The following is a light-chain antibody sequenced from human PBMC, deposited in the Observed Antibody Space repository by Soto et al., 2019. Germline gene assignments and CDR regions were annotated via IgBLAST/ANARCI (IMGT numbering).Light chain of an antibody. V-gene: IGKV3-15*01. CDR2: GAS. CDR1: QSIDNT. CDR3: QQVYVYPST. Sequence: EVVMSQSSVTLSVSPGERATLSCRASQSIDNTIAWYQQKPGQAPRLLIYGASTRAAGIPARFSGSGSGTEFTLSITSLQSEDFATYYCQQVYVYPSTFGGGTKVDIK. J-gene: IGKJ4*01.